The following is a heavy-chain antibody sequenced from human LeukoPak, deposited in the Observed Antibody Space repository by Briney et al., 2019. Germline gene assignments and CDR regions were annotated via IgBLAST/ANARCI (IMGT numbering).Heavy chain of an antibody. J-gene: IGHJ4*02. Sequence: SVKVSCKASGGTFSSYAISWVRQPPGQGLEWMGGIIPIFGTANYAQKFQGRVTITTDESTSTAYMELSSLRSEDTAVYYCARGSVVVPAATTYSLDYWGQGTLVTVSS. D-gene: IGHD2-2*01. V-gene: IGHV1-69*05. CDR1: GGTFSSYA. CDR2: IIPIFGTA. CDR3: ARGSVVVPAATTYSLDY.